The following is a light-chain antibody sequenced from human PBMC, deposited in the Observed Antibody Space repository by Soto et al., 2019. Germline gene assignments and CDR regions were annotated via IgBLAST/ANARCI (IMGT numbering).Light chain of an antibody. J-gene: IGKJ2*01. CDR3: QQYGGVPYT. V-gene: IGKV3-20*01. CDR1: QSVSSSY. Sequence: EIVLTQSPGTLSLSPGERATLSCRASQSVSSSYLAWYQQRPGQAPRLLIYGASNRATGIPDRFSGSGSGTDFTLTISRLEPEDFAIYYCQQYGGVPYTFGQGTKLEIK. CDR2: GAS.